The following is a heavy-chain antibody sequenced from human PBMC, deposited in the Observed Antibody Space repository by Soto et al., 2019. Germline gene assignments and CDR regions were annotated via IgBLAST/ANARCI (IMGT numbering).Heavy chain of an antibody. J-gene: IGHJ6*03. Sequence: EVQLVESGGGLVQPGGSLRLSCAASGFTFSNYWMYWVRQAPGKGLVWVSRINSDGSVSSYADSVKGRLTISRDNVKTTLYLQVYSLRAEDTAVYYCARGDCVGGPCYSLAGSFYSYMDVWGKGKTVTVS. V-gene: IGHV3-74*01. CDR1: GFTFSNYW. CDR2: INSDGSVS. CDR3: ARGDCVGGPCYSLAGSFYSYMDV. D-gene: IGHD2-15*01.